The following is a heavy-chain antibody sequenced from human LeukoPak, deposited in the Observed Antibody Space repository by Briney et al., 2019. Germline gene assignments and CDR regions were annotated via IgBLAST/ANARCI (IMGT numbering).Heavy chain of an antibody. CDR3: EADQYGYSSGWWAFDI. J-gene: IGHJ3*02. D-gene: IGHD6-19*01. CDR2: ISAYNGNT. V-gene: IGHV1-18*01. Sequence: ASVKASCKASGYTFTSYGISWVRQAPGQGLGWMGRISAYNGNTNYAQKLQGRATMTTDTPTTTANMDLRSLRSDDTPVYYCEADQYGYSSGWWAFDIWGQGTMVTVSS. CDR1: GYTFTSYG.